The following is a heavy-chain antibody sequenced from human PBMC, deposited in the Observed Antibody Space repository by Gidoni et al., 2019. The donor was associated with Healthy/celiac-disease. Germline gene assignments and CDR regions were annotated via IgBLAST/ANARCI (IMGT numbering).Heavy chain of an antibody. V-gene: IGHV1-3*01. CDR3: ARDPGVLWFGELPYYYMDV. J-gene: IGHJ6*03. CDR1: GYTFTSYA. D-gene: IGHD3-10*01. CDR2: INAGNGNT. Sequence: QVQLVQSGAEVKKPGASVKVSCQASGYTFTSYAMHWVRQAPGQRLEWMGWINAGNGNTKYSQKFQGRVTITRDTSASTAYMELSSLRSEDTAVYYCARDPGVLWFGELPYYYMDVWGKGTTVTVSS.